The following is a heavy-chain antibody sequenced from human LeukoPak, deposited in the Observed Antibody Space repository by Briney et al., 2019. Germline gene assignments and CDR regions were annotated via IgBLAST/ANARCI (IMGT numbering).Heavy chain of an antibody. CDR1: GYTFTSYD. D-gene: IGHD6-19*01. Sequence: ASVKVSCKASGYTFTSYDINWVRQATGQGLEWMGWMNPNSGNTGYAQKFQGRVTMTRNTSISTAYMELSSLRSEDTAVYYCARVGYSSGWFDYYYGMDVWGQGTTVTVS. CDR3: ARVGYSSGWFDYYYGMDV. V-gene: IGHV1-8*01. CDR2: MNPNSGNT. J-gene: IGHJ6*02.